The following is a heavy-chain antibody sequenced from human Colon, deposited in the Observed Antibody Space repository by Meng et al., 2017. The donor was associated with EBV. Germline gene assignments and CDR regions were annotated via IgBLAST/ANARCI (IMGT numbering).Heavy chain of an antibody. Sequence: LGQLKPSVTLALTCSVSGGSMRSIGHYWYWIRQPPGKGLGWIGSVYYSGSTFYSPSLKSRVTISIDTSKNQFSLKLNSGTAADTAIYYCARRTFYFDNSGSGYFFDSWGQGTLVTVSS. J-gene: IGHJ4*02. CDR1: GGSMRSIGHY. CDR3: ARRTFYFDNSGSGYFFDS. D-gene: IGHD3-22*01. V-gene: IGHV4-39*07. CDR2: VYYSGST.